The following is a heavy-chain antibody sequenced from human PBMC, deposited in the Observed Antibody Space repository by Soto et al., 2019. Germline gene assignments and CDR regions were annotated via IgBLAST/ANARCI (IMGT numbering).Heavy chain of an antibody. Sequence: GSLRLSCAASGFTFSSYWMSWVRQAPGKGLEWVANIKQDGSEKYYVDSVKGRFTISRDNAKNSLYLQMNSLRAEDTAVYYCARDSLRFPETFDIWGQGTMVTVSS. CDR1: GFTFSSYW. V-gene: IGHV3-7*01. CDR2: IKQDGSEK. J-gene: IGHJ3*02. CDR3: ARDSLRFPETFDI. D-gene: IGHD3-3*01.